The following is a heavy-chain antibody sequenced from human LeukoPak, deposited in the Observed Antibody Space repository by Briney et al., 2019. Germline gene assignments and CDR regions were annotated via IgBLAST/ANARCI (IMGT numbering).Heavy chain of an antibody. Sequence: SVKVSCKASGGTFSSYAISWVRQAPGQGLEWMGRIIPIFGTANYAQRFQGRVTITTDESTSTAYMELSSQRSEDTAVYYCARQLLKRITGTTLQNWFDPWGQGTLVTVSS. V-gene: IGHV1-69*05. CDR2: IIPIFGTA. J-gene: IGHJ5*02. D-gene: IGHD1-7*01. CDR1: GGTFSSYA. CDR3: ARQLLKRITGTTLQNWFDP.